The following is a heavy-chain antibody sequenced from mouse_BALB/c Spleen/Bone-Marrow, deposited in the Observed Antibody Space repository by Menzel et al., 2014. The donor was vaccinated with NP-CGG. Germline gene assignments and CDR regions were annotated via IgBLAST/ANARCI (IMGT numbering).Heavy chain of an antibody. CDR2: INPDSSTI. J-gene: IGHJ1*01. CDR3: AREWDWYFDV. CDR1: GFDFSRYW. V-gene: IGHV4-1*02. D-gene: IGHD1-3*01. Sequence: EVQGVESGGGLVQPGGSLKLSCAASGFDFSRYWMSWVRQAPGKGLEWIGEINPDSSTINYTPSLKDKFTISRDNAKNTLYLQMSKVRSEDTALYYCAREWDWYFDVWGSGTTVTVSS.